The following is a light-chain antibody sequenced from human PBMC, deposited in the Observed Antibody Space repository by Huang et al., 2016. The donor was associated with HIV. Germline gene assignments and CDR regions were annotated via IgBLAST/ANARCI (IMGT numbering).Light chain of an antibody. Sequence: EIVVTQSPATLSVSPGERATLSCRASQSVSSNLAWYQQKPGQAPRLLIYGTSTRATGIPDRFSGSGSGTEFTLTISSLQSEDFAVYYCQQYNNWPPRYTFGQGTKLELK. J-gene: IGKJ2*01. CDR1: QSVSSN. V-gene: IGKV3-15*01. CDR3: QQYNNWPPRYT. CDR2: GTS.